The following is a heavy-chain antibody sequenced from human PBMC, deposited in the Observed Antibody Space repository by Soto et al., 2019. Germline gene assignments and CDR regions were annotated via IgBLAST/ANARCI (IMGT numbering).Heavy chain of an antibody. V-gene: IGHV1-69*01. J-gene: IGHJ4*02. CDR2: IIPIFGAP. CDR3: AGSPEWSYALNEAVISTFGFY. CDR1: GDTFSKYA. Sequence: QVRLVQSGTEVKKPGSSVKVSCQASGDTFSKYAISWVRQAPGQGLEWMGGIIPIFGAPNHAQKFQGRVTITADESTTTVYMELTRLTSEDTAVYYCAGSPEWSYALNEAVISTFGFYWSQGTLVTVSS. D-gene: IGHD3-3*01.